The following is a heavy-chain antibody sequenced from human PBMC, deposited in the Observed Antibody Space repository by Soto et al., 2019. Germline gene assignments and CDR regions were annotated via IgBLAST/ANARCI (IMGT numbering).Heavy chain of an antibody. J-gene: IGHJ5*02. CDR3: ARDTLPFYGDYEDWLDP. D-gene: IGHD4-17*01. CDR1: GGSISSYY. CDR2: IYTSGST. Sequence: SEPLSLTCTVSGGSISSYYWSWIRQPAGKGLEWIGRIYTSGSTNYNPSLKSRVTMSVDTSKNQFSLKLSSVTAADTAVYYCARDTLPFYGDYEDWLDPWGQGTMVTVSS. V-gene: IGHV4-4*07.